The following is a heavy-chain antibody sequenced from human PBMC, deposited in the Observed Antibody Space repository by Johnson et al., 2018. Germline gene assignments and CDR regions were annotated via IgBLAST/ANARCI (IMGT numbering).Heavy chain of an antibody. CDR1: GFTFSSYG. J-gene: IGHJ6*02. CDR3: AREGTGTIRSTRYYYGMDV. CDR2: IWYDGSNK. D-gene: IGHD4-11*01. V-gene: IGHV3-33*01. Sequence: QVQLVESGGGVVQPGRSXRLSCAASGFTFSSYGMHWVRQAPGKGLEWVAVIWYDGSNKYYADSVKGRFTLSRDNSKNTLYLQMNSLRAEDTAGYYCAREGTGTIRSTRYYYGMDVWGQGTTVTVSS.